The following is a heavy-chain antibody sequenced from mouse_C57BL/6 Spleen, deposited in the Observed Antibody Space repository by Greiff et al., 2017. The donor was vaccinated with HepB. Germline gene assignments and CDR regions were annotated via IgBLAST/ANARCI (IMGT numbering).Heavy chain of an antibody. CDR2: IYPGNSDT. D-gene: IGHD2-5*01. CDR3: TKSYSNYFYFDY. CDR1: GYTFTSYW. V-gene: IGHV1-5*01. J-gene: IGHJ2*01. Sequence: EVQLQQSGTVLARPGASVKKSCKTSGYTFTSYWMHWVKQRPGQGLEWIGAIYPGNSDTSYNQKFKGKAKLTAVTSASTAYMELSSLTNEDSAVYYCTKSYSNYFYFDYWGQGTTLTVSS.